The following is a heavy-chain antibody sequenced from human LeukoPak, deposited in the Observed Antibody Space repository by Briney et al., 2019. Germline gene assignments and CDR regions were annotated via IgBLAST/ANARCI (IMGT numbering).Heavy chain of an antibody. V-gene: IGHV1-69*05. J-gene: IGHJ4*02. CDR2: IIPIFGTA. Sequence: SVKVSCKASGGTFSSYAISWVRQAPGQGLEWMGGIIPIFGTANYAQKFQGRVTLTTDTSTSTFYMELSSLRSEDTAIYYCARDSFGVRGFDHWGQGTPVTVSS. D-gene: IGHD3-10*01. CDR3: ARDSFGVRGFDH. CDR1: GGTFSSYA.